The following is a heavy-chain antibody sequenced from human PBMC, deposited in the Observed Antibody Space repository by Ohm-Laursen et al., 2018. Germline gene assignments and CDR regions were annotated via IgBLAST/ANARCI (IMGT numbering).Heavy chain of an antibody. D-gene: IGHD4-17*01. J-gene: IGHJ4*02. V-gene: IGHV3-15*01. CDR2: IKSKADGGTT. Sequence: SLRLSCSASGITFRNAWMTWVRQAPGKGLEWVGRIKSKADGGTTDYAAPVKGRFTISRDDSKNTLYLQMNSLKTEDTAVYYCTTDFLGYGDYVGSFDYWGQGTLVSVSS. CDR3: TTDFLGYGDYVGSFDY. CDR1: GITFRNAW.